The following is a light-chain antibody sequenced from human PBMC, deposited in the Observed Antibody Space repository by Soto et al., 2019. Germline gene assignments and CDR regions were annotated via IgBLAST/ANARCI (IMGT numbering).Light chain of an antibody. CDR2: GAS. CDR3: QQYNNWPQT. CDR1: QSVSSN. Sequence: EKVMMQSPATLSVSPGERATLSCRASQSVSSNLAWYQQKPGQAPRLLIYGASTRATGIPARFSGSGSGTEFTLTISSLQSEDFAVYYCQQYNNWPQTFGQGTKVEIK. V-gene: IGKV3-15*01. J-gene: IGKJ1*01.